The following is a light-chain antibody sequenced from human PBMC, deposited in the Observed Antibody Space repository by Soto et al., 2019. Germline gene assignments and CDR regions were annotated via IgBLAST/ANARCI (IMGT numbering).Light chain of an antibody. CDR2: DDD. J-gene: IGLJ1*01. CDR1: SSNIGGNS. Sequence: QSVMTQPPSVSAAPGQRVTISCSGSSSNIGGNSVSWYQQLPGTAPKLLIYDDDKRPSGIPDRFSGSKSGTSATLGITGFQTEDEADYYCSSYTSSSTLVFGTGTKLTVL. CDR3: SSYTSSSTLV. V-gene: IGLV1-51*01.